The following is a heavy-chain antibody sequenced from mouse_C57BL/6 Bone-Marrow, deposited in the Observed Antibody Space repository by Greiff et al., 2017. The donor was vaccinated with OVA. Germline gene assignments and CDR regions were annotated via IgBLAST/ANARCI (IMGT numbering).Heavy chain of an antibody. CDR1: GFTFSSYA. J-gene: IGHJ1*03. Sequence: EVQLVESGEGLVKPGGSLKLSCAASGFTFSSYAMSWVRQTPEKRLEWVAYISSGGDYIYYADTVKGRFTISRDNARTTLYLQMSSLKSEDTAMYYCTREGVITTVVGYFDVWGTGTTVTVSS. V-gene: IGHV5-9-1*02. D-gene: IGHD1-1*01. CDR3: TREGVITTVVGYFDV. CDR2: ISSGGDYI.